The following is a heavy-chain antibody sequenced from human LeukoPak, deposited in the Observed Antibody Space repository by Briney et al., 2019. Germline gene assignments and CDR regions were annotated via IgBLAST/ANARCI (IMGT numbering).Heavy chain of an antibody. D-gene: IGHD3-10*01. CDR1: GGSISSGSYY. J-gene: IGHJ3*02. CDR3: ARWGYYGSGSYSYAFDI. Sequence: SETLSLNCTVSGGSISSGSYYWSWIRQPAGKGLEWIGRIYTSGSTNYKPSLKRRVSISVDPSKNPFSLKLSSVTAADTAVYYCARWGYYGSGSYSYAFDIWGQGTMVTVSS. V-gene: IGHV4-61*02. CDR2: IYTSGST.